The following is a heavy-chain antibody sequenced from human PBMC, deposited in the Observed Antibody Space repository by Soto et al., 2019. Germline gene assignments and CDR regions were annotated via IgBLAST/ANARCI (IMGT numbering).Heavy chain of an antibody. CDR2: IDSDGKR. V-gene: IGHV3-53*01. Sequence: EVQLVESGGGLIQPGGSLRLSCAASGFTVSSYQLNWVRQSPGKGLEWVSSIDSDGKRYYADSVKGRFTISRDNLKNTLNLLMNSLRDEDTAVYYCAKDNAGPFHLWGQGTLVTVSS. CDR1: GFTVSSYQ. D-gene: IGHD2-8*01. J-gene: IGHJ1*01. CDR3: AKDNAGPFHL.